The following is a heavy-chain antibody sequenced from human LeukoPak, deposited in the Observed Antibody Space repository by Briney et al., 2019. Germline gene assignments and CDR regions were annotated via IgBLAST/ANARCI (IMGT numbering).Heavy chain of an antibody. CDR3: AKDSAFYYIDV. J-gene: IGHJ6*03. CDR2: IRYNGNNQ. CDR1: GFTFNNCG. V-gene: IGHV3-30*02. Sequence: PGGSLRLSCAASGFTFNNCGRHWVRQAPGKGLEWVAFIRYNGNNQYYADSVKGRFTISRGNSKNTLYLQMNSLKGDDTAVYYCAKDSAFYYIDVWGKGTTVIISS. D-gene: IGHD3-10*01.